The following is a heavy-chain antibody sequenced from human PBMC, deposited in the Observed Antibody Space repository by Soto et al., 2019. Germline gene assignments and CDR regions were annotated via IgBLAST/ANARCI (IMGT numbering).Heavy chain of an antibody. D-gene: IGHD6-13*01. CDR1: GFTFSTYG. CDR3: ARDRPYSSSWYGCFDS. J-gene: IGHJ5*01. CDR2: ITSSSSTV. Sequence: PGGSLRLSCSASGFTFSTYGMNWVRQAPGKGLEWVSYITSSSSTVFYADSVKGRFTVSRDNAKNSLYLQMNSLRVEDTAVYYCARDRPYSSSWYGCFDSWGQGTLVTVSS. V-gene: IGHV3-48*01.